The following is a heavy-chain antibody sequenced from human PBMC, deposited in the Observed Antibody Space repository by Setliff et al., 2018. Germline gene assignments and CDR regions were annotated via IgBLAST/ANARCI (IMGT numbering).Heavy chain of an antibody. CDR3: AGSTVTQVDY. D-gene: IGHD4-17*01. CDR2: IYYSGST. CDR1: GGSIRSYY. Sequence: KTSETLSLTCTVSGGSIRSYYWNWIRQPQGKGLEWIGYIYYSGSTNYNPSLKSRVTISVDTSKNHFSLKLSSVTAAYTAVYYCAGSTVTQVDYWGQGTLVTVSS. V-gene: IGHV4-59*08. J-gene: IGHJ4*02.